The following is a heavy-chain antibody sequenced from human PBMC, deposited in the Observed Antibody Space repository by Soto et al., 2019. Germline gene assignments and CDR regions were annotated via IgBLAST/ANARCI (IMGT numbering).Heavy chain of an antibody. V-gene: IGHV1-2*04. Sequence: ASVKVSCKASGYTFTGYYMHWVRQAPGQGLEWMGWINPNSGGTNYAQKFQGWVTMTRDTSISTAYMELSRLRSDDTAVYYCARDHPLGCGGDCNAEYFQHWGQGTLVTVSS. CDR2: INPNSGGT. J-gene: IGHJ1*01. CDR1: GYTFTGYY. CDR3: ARDHPLGCGGDCNAEYFQH. D-gene: IGHD2-21*02.